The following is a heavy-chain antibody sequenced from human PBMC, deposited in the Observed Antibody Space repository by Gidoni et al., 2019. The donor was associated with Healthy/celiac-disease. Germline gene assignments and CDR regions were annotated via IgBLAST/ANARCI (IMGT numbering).Heavy chain of an antibody. CDR2: ISGSGGST. V-gene: IGHV3-23*01. D-gene: IGHD2-15*01. CDR1: GFTFSSYA. CDR3: AKARRGGNVPEY. J-gene: IGHJ4*02. Sequence: EVQLLESGGGLVQPGGSLRRSCAASGFTFSSYAMSWVRQAPGKGLEWVSAISGSGGSTYYADSVKGRFTISRDNSKNTLYLQMNSLRAEDTAVYYCAKARRGGNVPEYWGQGTLVTVSS.